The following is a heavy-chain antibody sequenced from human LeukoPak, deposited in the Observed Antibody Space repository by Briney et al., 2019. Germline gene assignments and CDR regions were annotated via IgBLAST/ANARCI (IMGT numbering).Heavy chain of an antibody. CDR3: ARATVTANWFDS. CDR1: GGSFSGYY. Sequence: SETLSLTCAVYGGSFSGYYWTWIRQPPGKGLEWIGEINHSGSTKCNPSLKSRVTISVGTSKNQFSLKLSSVTAADTAVYYCARATVTANWFDSWGQGTLVTVSS. V-gene: IGHV4-34*01. CDR2: INHSGST. D-gene: IGHD4-17*01. J-gene: IGHJ5*01.